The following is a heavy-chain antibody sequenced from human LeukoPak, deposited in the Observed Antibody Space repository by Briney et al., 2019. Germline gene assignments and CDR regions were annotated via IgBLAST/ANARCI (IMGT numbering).Heavy chain of an antibody. Sequence: GGSLRLSCAASGFIFSSYGMHWVRQAPGKGLEWVAVISYDGGNKYYADSVKGRFTISRDNSKNTLYLQMNSLRAEDTAVYYCAKDTAARNVGADYWGQGTLVTVSS. CDR1: GFIFSSYG. D-gene: IGHD4/OR15-4a*01. J-gene: IGHJ4*02. V-gene: IGHV3-30*18. CDR2: ISYDGGNK. CDR3: AKDTAARNVGADY.